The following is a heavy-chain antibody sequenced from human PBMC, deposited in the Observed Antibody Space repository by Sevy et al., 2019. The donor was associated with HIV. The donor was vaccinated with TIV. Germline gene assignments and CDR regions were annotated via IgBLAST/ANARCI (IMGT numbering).Heavy chain of an antibody. D-gene: IGHD2-15*01. J-gene: IGHJ4*02. CDR3: AKDRSYLRGYCNNGGCYSFDY. Sequence: GGSLRLSCSASGFIFGSYGMTWVRQAPGKGLEWVSGISGSGSSTYYADSVKGRFTISRDNSKNTLYLQMNSLRVEDTAIYYCAKDRSYLRGYCNNGGCYSFDYWDQGTLVTVSS. CDR1: GFIFGSYG. CDR2: ISGSGSST. V-gene: IGHV3-23*01.